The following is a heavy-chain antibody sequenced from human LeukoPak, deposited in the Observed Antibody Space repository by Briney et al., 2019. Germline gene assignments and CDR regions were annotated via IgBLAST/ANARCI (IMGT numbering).Heavy chain of an antibody. CDR3: AKALTDYYDSSGYYYSYYYYGMDV. J-gene: IGHJ6*02. CDR1: GFTLSSYG. Sequence: PGRSLRLSCAASGFTLSSYGMHWVRQAPGKGLEWVAVISYDGSNKYYADSVKGRFTISRDNSKNTLYLQMNSLRAEDTAVYYCAKALTDYYDSSGYYYSYYYYGMDVWGQGTTVTVSS. V-gene: IGHV3-30*18. CDR2: ISYDGSNK. D-gene: IGHD3-22*01.